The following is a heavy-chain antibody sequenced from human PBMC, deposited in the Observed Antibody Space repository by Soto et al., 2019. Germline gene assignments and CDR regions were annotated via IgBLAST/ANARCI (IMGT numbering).Heavy chain of an antibody. V-gene: IGHV4-30-4*01. J-gene: IGHJ4*02. D-gene: IGHD7-27*01. CDR1: GGSIRSSDYY. Sequence: SETLSLTCTVSGGSIRSSDYYWTWIRQPPGKGLEWIGYIYYGGSTNYNPSLKSRVTISVDTPKNQFSLKLSSVTAADTAVYYCAKNWNWGSLVHWGQGTLVTVSS. CDR3: AKNWNWGSLVH. CDR2: IYYGGST.